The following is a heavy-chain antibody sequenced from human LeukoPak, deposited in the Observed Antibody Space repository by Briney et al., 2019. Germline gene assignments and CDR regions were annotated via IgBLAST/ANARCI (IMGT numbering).Heavy chain of an antibody. CDR2: IFYSGST. D-gene: IGHD5-12*01. V-gene: IGHV4-59*01. Sequence: SETLSLTCTVSGGSISSYYCNWIRQPPGKGLEWIGYIFYSGSTNYNPSLRSRVTISVDTSKNQFSLKLSSVTAADTAVYYCAREGNSGYDVIDYWGQGTLVTVSS. CDR1: GGSISSYY. CDR3: AREGNSGYDVIDY. J-gene: IGHJ4*02.